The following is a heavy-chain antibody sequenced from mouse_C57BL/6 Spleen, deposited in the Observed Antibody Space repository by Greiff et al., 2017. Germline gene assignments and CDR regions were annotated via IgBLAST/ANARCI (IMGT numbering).Heavy chain of an antibody. CDR2: IRNKANHHST. CDR1: GFTFSDAW. J-gene: IGHJ1*03. V-gene: IGHV6-6*01. Sequence: EVKVEASGGGLVQPGGSMTLSCAASGFTFSDAWMDWVRQSPEKGLEWVAEIRNKANHHSTYYAESLNGRFTISRDDSKSSFYLQMNSLRAEDTGIYYCTRFYWYFDVWGTGTTVTVSS. CDR3: TRFYWYFDV.